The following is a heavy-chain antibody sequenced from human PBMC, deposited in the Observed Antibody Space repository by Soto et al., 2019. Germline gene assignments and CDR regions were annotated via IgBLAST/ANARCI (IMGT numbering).Heavy chain of an antibody. CDR1: GGSISSSNW. V-gene: IGHV4-4*02. Sequence: SETLSLTCAVSGGSISSSNWWSWVRQPPGKGLEWIGEIYHSGSTNYNPSLKSRVTISVDKSKNQFSLKLSSVTAADTAVYYCAGQGRSSSWTYYYYYGMDVWGQGTTVT. CDR2: IYHSGST. CDR3: AGQGRSSSWTYYYYYGMDV. D-gene: IGHD6-13*01. J-gene: IGHJ6*02.